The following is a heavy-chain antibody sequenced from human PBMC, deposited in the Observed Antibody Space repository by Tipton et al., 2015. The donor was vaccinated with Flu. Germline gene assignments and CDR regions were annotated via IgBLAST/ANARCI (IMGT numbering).Heavy chain of an antibody. CDR3: AREQQWLNGDY. CDR1: GFTFSSYE. CDR2: ISSSGSTI. Sequence: GSLRLSCAASGFTFSSYEMNWVRQAPGKGLEWVSYISSSGSTIYYADSVKGRFTISRDNAKNPLYLQMNSLRAEDTAVYYCAREQQWLNGDYWGQGTLVTVSS. D-gene: IGHD6-19*01. J-gene: IGHJ4*02. V-gene: IGHV3-48*03.